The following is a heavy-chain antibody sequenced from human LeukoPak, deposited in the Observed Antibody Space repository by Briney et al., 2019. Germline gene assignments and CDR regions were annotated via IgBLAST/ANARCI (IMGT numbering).Heavy chain of an antibody. Sequence: GGSLRLSCGASGFTVSSNYMSWVRQAPGKGLEWVSVISSGGTTYYADSVKGRFTISRDNSKNTLYLQVNSLRAEDTAIYYCARSSNWPYGMDVWGQGTTVTVSS. D-gene: IGHD1-1*01. CDR2: ISSGGTT. J-gene: IGHJ6*02. CDR1: GFTVSSNY. V-gene: IGHV3-53*01. CDR3: ARSSNWPYGMDV.